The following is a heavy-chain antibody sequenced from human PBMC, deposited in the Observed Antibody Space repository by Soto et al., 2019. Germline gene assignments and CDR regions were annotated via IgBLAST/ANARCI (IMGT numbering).Heavy chain of an antibody. CDR3: ARDSSSYDPYYFDY. CDR2: ISSSSSYI. Sequence: GGSLRLSCAASGFTFSSYSMNWVRQAPGKGLEWVSSISSSSSYIYYADSVKGRFTISRDNAKNSLYLQMNSLRAEDTAVYYCARDSSSYDPYYFDYWGQGTLVTVSS. V-gene: IGHV3-21*01. D-gene: IGHD5-18*01. CDR1: GFTFSSYS. J-gene: IGHJ4*02.